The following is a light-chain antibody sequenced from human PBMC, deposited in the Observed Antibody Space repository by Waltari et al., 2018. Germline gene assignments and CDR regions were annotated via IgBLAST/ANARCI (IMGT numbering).Light chain of an antibody. CDR1: PSVLYSSNNKNY. J-gene: IGKJ2*01. Sequence: DIVMTQSPDSLAVSLGERATINCKSSPSVLYSSNNKNYLAWYQQKPGQPPKLLIYWASTRESGVPDRFSGSGSGTDFTLSISSLQAEDVAVYYCHQYYSSPPTFGQGTKLEIK. V-gene: IGKV4-1*01. CDR3: HQYYSSPPT. CDR2: WAS.